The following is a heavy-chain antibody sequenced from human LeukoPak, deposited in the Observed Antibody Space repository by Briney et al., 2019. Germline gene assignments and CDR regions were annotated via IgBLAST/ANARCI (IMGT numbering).Heavy chain of an antibody. CDR2: IDWDDDK. CDR1: GGSISSYYW. CDR3: ARMTTVTGLSLDY. D-gene: IGHD4-11*01. V-gene: IGHV2-70*16. J-gene: IGHJ4*02. Sequence: TLSLTCTVSGGSISSYYWSWIRQPPGKALEWLARIDWDDDKFYSTSLKTRLTISKDTSKNQVVLTMTNMDPVDTATYYCARMTTVTGLSLDYWGQGTLVTVSS.